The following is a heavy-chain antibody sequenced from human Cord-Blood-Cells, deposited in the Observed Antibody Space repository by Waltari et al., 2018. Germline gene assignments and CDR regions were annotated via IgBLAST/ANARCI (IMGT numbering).Heavy chain of an antibody. V-gene: IGHV1-3*01. CDR1: GYTFTSYA. D-gene: IGHD3-10*01. Sequence: QVQLVQSGAEVKKPGASVKVSCKASGYTFTSYAMHWVRQAPGQRLEWMGWINAGNGNTKYSQKFQGRVTITRDTSASTAYMELSSLRSEDTAVYYCARGGDGGYGSGSYYWFDPWGQGTLVTVSS. CDR2: INAGNGNT. J-gene: IGHJ5*02. CDR3: ARGGDGGYGSGSYYWFDP.